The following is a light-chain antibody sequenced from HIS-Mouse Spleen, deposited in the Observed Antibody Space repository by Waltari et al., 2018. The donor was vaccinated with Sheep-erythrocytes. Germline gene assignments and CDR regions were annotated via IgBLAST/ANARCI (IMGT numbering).Light chain of an antibody. CDR1: KLGDKY. CDR2: QDS. Sequence: SYELTQPPSVSVSPGQTASITCSGDKLGDKYACWYQQKPGQSPVLVIYQDSKGPSGIPERFSGSNSGNTATLTISGTQAMDEADYYCQAWDSSIVVFGGGTKLTVL. CDR3: QAWDSSIVV. V-gene: IGLV3-1*01. J-gene: IGLJ2*01.